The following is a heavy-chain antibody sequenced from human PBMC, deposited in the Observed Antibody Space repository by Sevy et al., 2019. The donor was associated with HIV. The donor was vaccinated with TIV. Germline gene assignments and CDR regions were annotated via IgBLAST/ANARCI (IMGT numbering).Heavy chain of an antibody. CDR1: GFTFSNHG. CDR3: VRESSHDFWSGYWRYLDY. CDR2: IWYDGSNI. V-gene: IGHV3-33*01. Sequence: GGSLRLSCTASGFTFSNHGMHWVRQAPCKGPEWVAIIWYDGSNIYYADSAKGRFTISRDNSRNKLYLQMYDLRPEDTAVYYCVRESSHDFWSGYWRYLDYWGQGTLVTVSS. J-gene: IGHJ4*02. D-gene: IGHD3-3*01.